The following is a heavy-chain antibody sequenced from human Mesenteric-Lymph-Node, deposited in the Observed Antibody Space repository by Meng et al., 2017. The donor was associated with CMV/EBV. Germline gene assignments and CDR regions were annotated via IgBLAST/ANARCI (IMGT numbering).Heavy chain of an antibody. J-gene: IGHJ4*02. Sequence: GESLKISCAASGFTFSSYAMSWVRQAPGKGLEWVSAISGSGGSTYYADSVKGRFTISRDNSKNTLYLQMNSLRAEDTAVYYCASTLSSIAARPPDYWGQGTLVTVSS. CDR1: GFTFSSYA. CDR2: ISGSGGST. D-gene: IGHD6-6*01. CDR3: ASTLSSIAARPPDY. V-gene: IGHV3-23*01.